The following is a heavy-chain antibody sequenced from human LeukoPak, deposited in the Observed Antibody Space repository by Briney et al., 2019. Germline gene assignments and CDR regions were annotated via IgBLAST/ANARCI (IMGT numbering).Heavy chain of an antibody. Sequence: GGSLRLSCAASGFTSSSYWMSWVRQAPGKGLEWVANIKQDGSEKYYVDSVKGRFTISRDNAKNSLYLQMNSLRAEDTAVYYCARDRGSSGWYEFDYWGQGTLVTVAS. CDR1: GFTSSSYW. CDR2: IKQDGSEK. J-gene: IGHJ4*02. CDR3: ARDRGSSGWYEFDY. D-gene: IGHD6-19*01. V-gene: IGHV3-7*01.